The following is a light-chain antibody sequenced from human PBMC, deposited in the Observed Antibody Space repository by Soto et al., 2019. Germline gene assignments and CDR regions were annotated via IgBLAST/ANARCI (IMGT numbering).Light chain of an antibody. CDR3: MQDTHWPPT. CDR1: QSLVYSDGNTY. CDR2: KVS. J-gene: IGKJ1*01. V-gene: IGKV2-30*01. Sequence: DVVMTQSPLSLPVTLGQPASISCRSSQSLVYSDGNTYLNWFQQRPGQSPRRLIYKVSSRDSGVPDRFSGSGSGTDFTLKISRVEAEDVGVYYCMQDTHWPPTFGQGTKVEIK.